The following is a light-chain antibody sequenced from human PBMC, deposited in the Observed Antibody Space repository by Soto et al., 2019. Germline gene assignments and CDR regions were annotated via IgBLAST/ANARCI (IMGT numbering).Light chain of an antibody. V-gene: IGKV2D-29*01. CDR3: MQNIDLPPT. CDR2: EVS. J-gene: IGKJ2*01. CDR1: QTARHSDGRTY. Sequence: DLVMTQIPLSLSVTPGRAASISCNSSQTARHSDGRTYLYWYRQKPGQPPHLLIYEVSNRFSGVPERFSGSGSGTDFTLNISRVEADDVGVYYCMQNIDLPPTFGQGTKLEIK.